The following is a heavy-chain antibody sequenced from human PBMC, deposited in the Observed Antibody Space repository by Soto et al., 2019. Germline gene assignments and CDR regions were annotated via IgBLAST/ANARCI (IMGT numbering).Heavy chain of an antibody. J-gene: IGHJ4*02. CDR1: GYSFTNYW. V-gene: IGHV5-10-1*01. D-gene: IGHD7-27*01. CDR2: IDPGGSNI. Sequence: PGESLKISCKGSGYSFTNYWISWARQMPGKGLEWMGRIDPGGSNINYSPSFQGHVTISADNSISTAYLQWNSLKSSDTAMYFCARLLSMVDPGEDYWGQGTLVTVSS. CDR3: ARLLSMVDPGEDY.